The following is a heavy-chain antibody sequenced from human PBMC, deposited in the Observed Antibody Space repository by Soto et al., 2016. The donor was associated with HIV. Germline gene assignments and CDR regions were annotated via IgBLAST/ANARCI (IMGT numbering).Heavy chain of an antibody. D-gene: IGHD2-21*01. J-gene: IGHJ2*01. CDR3: ARVDTCGXDCYDIRSYWYFDL. V-gene: IGHV4-31*03. Sequence: QVQLQESGPGLVKPSQTLSLTCIVSGGSISSGDYYWSWIRQHPEKGLEWIGNIYYSGSTNYNPSLKSRVIISMDTSMKQFSLRVNSMTAADTAIYYCARVDTCGXDCYDIRSYWYFDLWGWHPVTVSS. CDR1: GGSISSGDYY. CDR2: IYYSGST.